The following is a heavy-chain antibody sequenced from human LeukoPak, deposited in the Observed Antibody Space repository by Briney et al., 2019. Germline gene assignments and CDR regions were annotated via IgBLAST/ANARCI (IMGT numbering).Heavy chain of an antibody. J-gene: IGHJ4*02. D-gene: IGHD5-18*01. CDR2: IDPSDSET. Sequence: GESLKITCKASGYSFTSYWIGWVRQMPGKGLEWMGIIDPSDSETRYTPSFQGQVTISVDKSLTTADLQWNSLKASDTAMYYCARQTAMGRSGDYWGQGTLVTVSS. CDR1: GYSFTSYW. CDR3: ARQTAMGRSGDY. V-gene: IGHV5-51*01.